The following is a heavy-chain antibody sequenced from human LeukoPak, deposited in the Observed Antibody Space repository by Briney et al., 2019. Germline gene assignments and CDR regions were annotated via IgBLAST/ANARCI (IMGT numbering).Heavy chain of an antibody. V-gene: IGHV1-69*04. Sequence: RRASVKVSCKASGGTFSSYATSWVRQAPGQGLEWMGRIIPILGIANYAQKFQGRVTITADKSTSTAYMELSSLRSEDTAVYYCARVGMATTYHDAFDIWGQGTMVTVSS. CDR1: GGTFSSYA. J-gene: IGHJ3*02. CDR2: IIPILGIA. D-gene: IGHD5-24*01. CDR3: ARVGMATTYHDAFDI.